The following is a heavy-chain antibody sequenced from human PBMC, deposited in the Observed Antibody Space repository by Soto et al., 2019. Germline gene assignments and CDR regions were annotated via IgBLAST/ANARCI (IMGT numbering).Heavy chain of an antibody. CDR2: INPNSGGT. J-gene: IGHJ3*02. CDR1: GYTFTGYY. CDR3: ATVQSGSFDAFDI. V-gene: IGHV1-2*04. Sequence: ASVKVSCKASGYTFTGYYIHWVRQAPGQGLEWMGWINPNSGGTNYAQKFQGWVTMTRDTSISTAYMELSRLRSDDTAVYYCATVQSGSFDAFDIWGQGTMVTVSS. D-gene: IGHD3-22*01.